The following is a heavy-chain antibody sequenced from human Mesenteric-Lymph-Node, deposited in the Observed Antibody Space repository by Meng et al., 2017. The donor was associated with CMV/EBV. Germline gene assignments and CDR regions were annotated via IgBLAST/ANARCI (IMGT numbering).Heavy chain of an antibody. CDR1: GFSFSSYA. Sequence: GGSLRLSCAASGFSFSSYAMSWVRQAPGKGLEWVSSISGTGSDTYCADSVKGRFTISRGNSVDLQMNSLRVDDTAVYYCAREESGSYFAHYGMDVWGQGTTVTVSS. CDR2: ISGTGSDT. J-gene: IGHJ6*02. D-gene: IGHD3-10*01. V-gene: IGHV3-23*01. CDR3: AREESGSYFAHYGMDV.